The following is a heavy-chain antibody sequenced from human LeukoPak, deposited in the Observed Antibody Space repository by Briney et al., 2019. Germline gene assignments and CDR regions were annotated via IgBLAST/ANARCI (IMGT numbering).Heavy chain of an antibody. J-gene: IGHJ4*02. D-gene: IGHD5-18*01. CDR1: GGSISSSSYH. CDR2: ISYSWTT. CDR3: ASRHSNY. Sequence: SETLSLTXTVSGGSISSSSYHWVWIRQPPGKGLEWIGGISYSWTTYYNSSLKSRVTISVDTSKNQFSLKLSSVTAADTAVYYCASRHSNYWGQGTLVTVSS. V-gene: IGHV4-39*01.